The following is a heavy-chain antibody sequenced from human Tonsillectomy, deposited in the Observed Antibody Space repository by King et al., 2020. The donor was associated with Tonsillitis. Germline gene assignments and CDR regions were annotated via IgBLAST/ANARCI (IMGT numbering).Heavy chain of an antibody. V-gene: IGHV5-51*01. J-gene: IGHJ3*02. D-gene: IGHD3-22*01. Sequence: VQLVESGAEVKKPGESLKISCKGYGYSFTRYWIVWVRQMPGKGLEWMGLIYPGDSETRYSPSFQGQVTISADKSISTAFLQWSRLKASDSAIYYCARYDSTGAGAFDIWGQGTMVTVSS. CDR1: GYSFTRYW. CDR2: IYPGDSET. CDR3: ARYDSTGAGAFDI.